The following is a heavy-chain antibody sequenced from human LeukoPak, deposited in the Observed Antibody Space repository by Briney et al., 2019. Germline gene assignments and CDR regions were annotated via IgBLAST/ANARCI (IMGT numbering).Heavy chain of an antibody. Sequence: AASVKVSCKASGYTFTSYDINWVRQATGQGLEWMGWISAYNGNTNYAQKLQGRVTMARDMSTSTVYMQLSSLRSEDTAVYYCARGGHGTSVAVAGTGDYWGQGTLVTVSS. J-gene: IGHJ4*02. D-gene: IGHD6-19*01. CDR3: ARGGHGTSVAVAGTGDY. CDR1: GYTFTSYD. V-gene: IGHV1-18*01. CDR2: ISAYNGNT.